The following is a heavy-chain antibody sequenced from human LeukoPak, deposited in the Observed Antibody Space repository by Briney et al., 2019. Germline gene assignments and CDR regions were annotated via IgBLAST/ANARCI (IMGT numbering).Heavy chain of an antibody. CDR1: GGSISSYY. D-gene: IGHD6-19*01. CDR3: ARARYSSGWYLNWFDP. J-gene: IGHJ5*02. Sequence: SETLSLTCTVSGGSISSYYWSWIRQPPGKGLEWVGDIYYSGSTNYNPSLKSRVTISVDTSKNQFSLKLSSVTAADTAVYYCARARYSSGWYLNWFDPWGQGTLVTVSS. CDR2: IYYSGST. V-gene: IGHV4-59*01.